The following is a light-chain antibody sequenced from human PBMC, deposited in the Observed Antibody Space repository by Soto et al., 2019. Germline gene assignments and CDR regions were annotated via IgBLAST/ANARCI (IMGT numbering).Light chain of an antibody. CDR3: CSSAGSSPSLYV. CDR1: SSDVGSYNL. J-gene: IGLJ1*01. V-gene: IGLV2-23*01. Sequence: QSALTQPASVSGSPGQSIAISCTGTSSDVGSYNLVSWYQQHPGKAPKLMIYEGSKRPSGVSNRFSGSKSGNTASLTISGLQAEDEADYYCCSSAGSSPSLYVFGPGTKVTVL. CDR2: EGS.